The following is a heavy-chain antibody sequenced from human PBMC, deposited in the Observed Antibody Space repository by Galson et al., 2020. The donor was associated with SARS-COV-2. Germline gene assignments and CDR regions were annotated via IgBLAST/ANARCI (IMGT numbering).Heavy chain of an antibody. CDR2: IYYSGST. J-gene: IGHJ4*02. V-gene: IGHV4-31*03. CDR3: ARVARGYSSSWYFGVFDY. Sequence: SETLSLTCTVSGGSISSGGYYWSWIRQHPGKGLEWIGYIYYSGSTYYNPSLKSRVTISVDTSKNQFSLKLSSVTAADTAVYYCARVARGYSSSWYFGVFDYWGQGTLVTVSS. CDR1: GGSISSGGYY. D-gene: IGHD6-13*01.